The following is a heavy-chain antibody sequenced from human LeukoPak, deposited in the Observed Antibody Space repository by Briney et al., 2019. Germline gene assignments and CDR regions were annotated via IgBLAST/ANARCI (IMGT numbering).Heavy chain of an antibody. CDR3: AKGSSWLVPDY. V-gene: IGHV3-23*01. CDR1: GFTFSSYA. D-gene: IGHD6-19*01. Sequence: GGSLRLSCAASGFTFSSYAMSWVRQAPGKGLEWVSAISGSGGSTYYADSVKGRFTISIDNSKNTLYLQMNSLKAEGTAVYYCAKGSSWLVPDYWGQGTLVSVSS. CDR2: ISGSGGST. J-gene: IGHJ4*02.